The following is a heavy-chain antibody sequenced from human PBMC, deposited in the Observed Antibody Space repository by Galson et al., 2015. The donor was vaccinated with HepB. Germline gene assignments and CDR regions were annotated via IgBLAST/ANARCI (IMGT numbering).Heavy chain of an antibody. CDR2: ISWNSGSI. Sequence: SLRLSCAASGFTFDDYAMHWVRQAPGKGLEWVSGISWNSGSIGYADSVKGRFTISRDNAKNSLYLQMNSLRAEDTALYYCAKGYLRDGSRTHKAAFDIWGQGTMVTVSS. V-gene: IGHV3-9*01. J-gene: IGHJ3*02. CDR3: AKGYLRDGSRTHKAAFDI. CDR1: GFTFDDYA. D-gene: IGHD5-24*01.